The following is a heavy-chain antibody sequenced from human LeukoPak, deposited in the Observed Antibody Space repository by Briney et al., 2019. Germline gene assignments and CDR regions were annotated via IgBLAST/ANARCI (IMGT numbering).Heavy chain of an antibody. J-gene: IGHJ2*01. Sequence: GGSLRLSCAASGFTFSSYDMHWVRQATGKGLEWVSAIGTAGDTYYPGSVKGRFTISRENAKNSLYLQMNSLRAGDTAVYYCARALPMTGSLRYFDLWGRGTLVTVSS. CDR1: GFTFSSYD. D-gene: IGHD3-9*01. CDR3: ARALPMTGSLRYFDL. CDR2: IGTAGDT. V-gene: IGHV3-13*01.